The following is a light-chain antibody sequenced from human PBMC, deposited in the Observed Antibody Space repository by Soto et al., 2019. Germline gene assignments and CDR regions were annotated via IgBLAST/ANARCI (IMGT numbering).Light chain of an antibody. V-gene: IGKV1-39*01. CDR1: QSISNS. J-gene: IGKJ5*01. CDR2: AAS. Sequence: DIQMTQSPASLSSSVGDRVTITCRASQSISNSLNWCQQKPGNAPKVLIYAASNLQSGVPSRFGGSGSGTDFTLTINSLQPEDFATYYCQQSSTTPYTFGQGTRLESK. CDR3: QQSSTTPYT.